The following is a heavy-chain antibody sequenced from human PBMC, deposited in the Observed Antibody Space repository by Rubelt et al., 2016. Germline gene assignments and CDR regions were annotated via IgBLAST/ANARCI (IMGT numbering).Heavy chain of an antibody. CDR1: GGSISSYY. CDR3: ARFPVTEGGVDY. J-gene: IGHJ4*02. CDR2: IYYSGST. Sequence: QVQLQESGPGLVKPSETLSLTCTVSGGSISSYYWSWIRQPPGKGLEWIGYIYYSGSTNYNPSLKSRGTISVDTSKNQFSLKLSSVTAADTAVYYCARFPVTEGGVDYWGQGTLVTVSS. V-gene: IGHV4-59*08. D-gene: IGHD1-14*01.